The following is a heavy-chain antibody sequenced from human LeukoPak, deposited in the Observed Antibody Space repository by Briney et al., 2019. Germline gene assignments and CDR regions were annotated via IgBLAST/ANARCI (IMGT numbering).Heavy chain of an antibody. D-gene: IGHD3-10*01. Sequence: SETLSLTCTVSGDSISSYYWTWIRQPAGKGLEWIGRIYSSGSTNYNPSLKSRVSMSVDMSKNQFSLRLSSVTAVDAAVYYCARVPIYGSGSLNWFDPWGQGTLVTVSS. J-gene: IGHJ5*02. CDR2: IYSSGST. CDR1: GDSISSYY. CDR3: ARVPIYGSGSLNWFDP. V-gene: IGHV4-4*07.